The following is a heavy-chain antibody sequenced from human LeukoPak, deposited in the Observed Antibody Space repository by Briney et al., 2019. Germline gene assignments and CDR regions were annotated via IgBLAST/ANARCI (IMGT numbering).Heavy chain of an antibody. CDR2: IKQDGSEK. CDR3: ARDRRFFLV. D-gene: IGHD3-3*01. J-gene: IGHJ4*02. Sequence: PGGSLRLSCAASGFTFSSYSMSWVRQAPGKGLEWVANIKQDGSEKYYVDSVKGRFTISRDNAKNSLYLQMNSLRAEDTAVYYCARDRRFFLVWGQGTLVTVSS. CDR1: GFTFSSYS. V-gene: IGHV3-7*01.